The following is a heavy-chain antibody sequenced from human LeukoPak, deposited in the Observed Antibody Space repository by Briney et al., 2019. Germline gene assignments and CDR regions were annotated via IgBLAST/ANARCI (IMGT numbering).Heavy chain of an antibody. V-gene: IGHV1-3*04. CDR1: GYTFTSHT. CDR2: INTGNGDT. J-gene: IGHJ6*02. D-gene: IGHD1-26*01. Sequence: ASVKVSCKASGYTFTSHTIHWVRQAPGQRLEWMGWINTGNGDTKYPQKFQGRVSITMDTSASTAYMDLSSLRSEDTAVYYCAREPFSGSYPKTYYYYYGMDVWGQGTTVTVSS. CDR3: AREPFSGSYPKTYYYYYGMDV.